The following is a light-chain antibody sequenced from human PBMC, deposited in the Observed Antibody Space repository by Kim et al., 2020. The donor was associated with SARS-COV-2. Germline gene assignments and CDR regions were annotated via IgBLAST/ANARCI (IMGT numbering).Light chain of an antibody. J-gene: IGKJ4*01. CDR1: QRVSSTY. Sequence: EIVLTQSPGTLSLSPGERATLSCRASQRVSSTYLAWYQQKPGQAPRLLIYGASSRATGIADRFSASGSGTDFTLTISRLEPEDFAVYYCQQYGTSPLTFGGGTKVEIK. CDR2: GAS. V-gene: IGKV3-20*01. CDR3: QQYGTSPLT.